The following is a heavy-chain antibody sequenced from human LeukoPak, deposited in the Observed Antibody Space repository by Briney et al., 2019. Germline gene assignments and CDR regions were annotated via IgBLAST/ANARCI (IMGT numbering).Heavy chain of an antibody. Sequence: SGTLSLTCGVSGGSNTTTNFWSWVRQPPGGGLEWIGEISLRGRTQYNPSLKSRVNISIGESKNHLYLSLASVTAADTAVYYCSRESGPYCPFGHWGQGTLVAVTS. CDR2: ISLRGRT. CDR3: SRESGPYCPFGH. J-gene: IGHJ5*02. V-gene: IGHV4-4*02. CDR1: GGSNTTTNF. D-gene: IGHD1-26*01.